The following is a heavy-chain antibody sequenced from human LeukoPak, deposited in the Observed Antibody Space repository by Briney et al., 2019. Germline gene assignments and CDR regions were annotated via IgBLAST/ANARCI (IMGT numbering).Heavy chain of an antibody. CDR1: GLPIADFA. D-gene: IGHD2-21*02. CDR3: ARLGGSYCGGDCYQGFDY. V-gene: IGHV3-43*02. Sequence: GGSLRLSCVASGLPIADFAMHWVRQAPGKGLEWVSLISGDGVSTFYADSVKGRFTISRDNSKNTLYLQMNSLRAEDTAVYYCARLGGSYCGGDCYQGFDYWGQGTLVTVSS. J-gene: IGHJ4*02. CDR2: ISGDGVST.